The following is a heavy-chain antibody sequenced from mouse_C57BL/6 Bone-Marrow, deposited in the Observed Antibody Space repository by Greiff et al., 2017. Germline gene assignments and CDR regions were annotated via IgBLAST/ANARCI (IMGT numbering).Heavy chain of an antibody. CDR1: GFSLTSYG. CDR2: IWSGGST. CDR3: ARNNYYGSFYYFDY. Sequence: QVQLKESGPGLVQPSQSLSITCTVSGFSLTSYGVHWVRQSPGKGLEWLGVIWSGGSTDYNAAFISRLSISKDNSKSQVFFKLNSLQADDTALYYCARNNYYGSFYYFDYWGQGTTLTVSS. D-gene: IGHD1-1*01. J-gene: IGHJ2*01. V-gene: IGHV2-2*01.